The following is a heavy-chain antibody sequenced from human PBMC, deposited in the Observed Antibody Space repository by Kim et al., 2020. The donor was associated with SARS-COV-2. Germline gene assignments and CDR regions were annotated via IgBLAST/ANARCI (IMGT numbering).Heavy chain of an antibody. J-gene: IGHJ3*01. V-gene: IGHV3-23*01. Sequence: GGSLRLSCAASGFRLSTYAMYWVRQAPAERLEWVSSVSDSGGATYYADSVKGRFTISRDNSKNTLYLQMNSLTAEDTAVYYCAKAGRYSSGWNDACDLWGQGTRVTVAS. D-gene: IGHD6-19*01. CDR3: AKAGRYSSGWNDACDL. CDR2: VSDSGGAT. CDR1: GFRLSTYA.